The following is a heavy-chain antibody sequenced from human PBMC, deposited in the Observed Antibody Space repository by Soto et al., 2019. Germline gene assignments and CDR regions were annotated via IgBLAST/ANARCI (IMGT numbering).Heavy chain of an antibody. CDR3: ARDPPGYCSSTSGSRKNGMDV. J-gene: IGHJ6*02. V-gene: IGHV3-30-3*01. Sequence: QVQLVESGGGVVQPGRSLRLSCAASGFTFSSYAMHWVRQAPGKGLEWVAVISYDGSNKYYADSVKGRFTISRDNSKNTLYLHMNSLRAEDTAVYYCARDPPGYCSSTSGSRKNGMDVWGQGTTVTVSS. CDR2: ISYDGSNK. D-gene: IGHD2-2*01. CDR1: GFTFSSYA.